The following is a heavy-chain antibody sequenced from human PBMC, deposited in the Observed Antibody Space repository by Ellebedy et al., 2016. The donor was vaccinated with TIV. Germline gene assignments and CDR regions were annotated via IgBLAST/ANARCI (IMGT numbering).Heavy chain of an antibody. J-gene: IGHJ5*02. V-gene: IGHV1-69*06. Sequence: ASVKVSCKASGGTFSSYGISWVRQAPGQGLEWMGGIIPIFGTANYAQKFQGRVTITADKSTSTAYMELSSLGSEDTAVYYCARDGGVGEDWFDPWGQGTQVTVSS. CDR3: ARDGGVGEDWFDP. D-gene: IGHD3-10*01. CDR1: GGTFSSYG. CDR2: IIPIFGTA.